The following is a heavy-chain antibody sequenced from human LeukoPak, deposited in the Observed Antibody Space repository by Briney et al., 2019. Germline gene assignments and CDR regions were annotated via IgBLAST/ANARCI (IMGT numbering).Heavy chain of an antibody. Sequence: GGSLRLSCAASGFTFSSYSMNWVRQAPGKGLEWVSYISSSSSTIYYADSVKGRFTISRDNSKNTLYLQMNSLRAEDTAVYYCARGLKPSIAAPYWGQGTLVTVSS. CDR3: ARGLKPSIAAPY. CDR1: GFTFSSYS. CDR2: ISSSSSTI. V-gene: IGHV3-48*01. D-gene: IGHD6-6*01. J-gene: IGHJ4*02.